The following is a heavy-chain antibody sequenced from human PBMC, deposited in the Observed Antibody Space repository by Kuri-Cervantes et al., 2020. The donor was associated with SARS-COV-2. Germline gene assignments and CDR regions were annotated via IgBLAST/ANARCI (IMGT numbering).Heavy chain of an antibody. CDR1: GFNFSTFD. D-gene: IGHD2-21*01. V-gene: IGHV3-30*18. Sequence: GESLKISCVASGFNFSTFDMHWVRQAPGKGLEWVTFISYDGKNKKCLASGKGRFTISRDNSQNTLHLQMKSLRDEDTAIYYCAKDRAGVHDFWGQGTLVTVSS. J-gene: IGHJ4*02. CDR2: ISYDGKNK. CDR3: AKDRAGVHDF.